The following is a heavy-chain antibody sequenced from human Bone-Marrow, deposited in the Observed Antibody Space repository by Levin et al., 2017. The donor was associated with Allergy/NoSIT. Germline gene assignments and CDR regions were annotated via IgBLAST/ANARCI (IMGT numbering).Heavy chain of an antibody. CDR3: AHRGSHDYVWGSYRKIEYYYYGLDV. Sequence: SGPTLVKPTQTLRLTCDFSGFSLSTRGVGVAWIRQPPGKALEWLALIYWNDDKRYSPSLKSRLTITKDTSTNQVVLRMTNMDPVDTATYYCAHRGSHDYVWGSYRKIEYYYYGLDVWGQGTTVTVSS. CDR2: IYWNDDK. V-gene: IGHV2-5*01. CDR1: GFSLSTRGVG. J-gene: IGHJ6*02. D-gene: IGHD3-16*02.